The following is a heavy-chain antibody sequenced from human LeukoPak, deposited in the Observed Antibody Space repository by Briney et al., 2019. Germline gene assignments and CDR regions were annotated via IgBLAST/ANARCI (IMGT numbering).Heavy chain of an antibody. CDR3: ARHSRGYDFPATYYYYYYMDV. D-gene: IGHD5-12*01. V-gene: IGHV4-59*08. CDR1: GGSISRYY. J-gene: IGHJ6*03. Sequence: TSETLSPTCTVSGGSISRYYWSWIRQPPGKGLEWIGYIYYIGSTNYNPSLKSRVTISVDTSKNQFSLKLSSVTAADTAVYYCARHSRGYDFPATYYYYYYMDVWGKGTTVTVSS. CDR2: IYYIGST.